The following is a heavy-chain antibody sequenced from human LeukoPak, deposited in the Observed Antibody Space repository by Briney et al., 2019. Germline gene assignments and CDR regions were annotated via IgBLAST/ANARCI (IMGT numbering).Heavy chain of an antibody. V-gene: IGHV3-23*01. J-gene: IGHJ6*02. CDR2: ISGSGGST. CDR3: ARGLHYYYYYGMDV. CDR1: GFTFSSYA. D-gene: IGHD2-15*01. Sequence: GGSLRLSCAAFGFTFSSYAMSWVRQAPGKGLEWVSAISGSGGSTYYADSVKGRFTISRDNAKNSLYLQMNSLRAEDTAVYYCARGLHYYYYYGMDVWGQGTTVTVSS.